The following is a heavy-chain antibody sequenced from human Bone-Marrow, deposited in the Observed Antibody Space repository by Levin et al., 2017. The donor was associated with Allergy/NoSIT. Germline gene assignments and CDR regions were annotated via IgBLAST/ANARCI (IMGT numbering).Heavy chain of an antibody. D-gene: IGHD3-3*01. J-gene: IGHJ6*02. CDR3: SRGVPTIGMDV. Sequence: PGESLKISCKGSAYRFSDYLIHWVRQAPGQGLEWMGRINPDTGGTNFAQKFQGRVTMTSDTSIKTVYMELSSLTSDDTAVYYCSRGVPTIGMDVWGQGTTVTVSS. CDR1: AYRFSDYL. CDR2: INPDTGGT. V-gene: IGHV1-2*06.